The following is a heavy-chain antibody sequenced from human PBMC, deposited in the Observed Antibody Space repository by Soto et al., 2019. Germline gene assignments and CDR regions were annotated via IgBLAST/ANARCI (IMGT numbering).Heavy chain of an antibody. CDR1: GYFLTALS. J-gene: IGHJ4*02. Sequence: ASVKVSCKVSGYFLTALSIHWVRQAPGKGLEWMGGFDREDGETIYAQKFQGRVTMTEDTSTDSAYMELSSLTSEDTAIYYCAHGEGIVKSIVYFDSWGQGTLVTVYS. D-gene: IGHD1-26*01. V-gene: IGHV1-24*01. CDR2: FDREDGET. CDR3: AHGEGIVKSIVYFDS.